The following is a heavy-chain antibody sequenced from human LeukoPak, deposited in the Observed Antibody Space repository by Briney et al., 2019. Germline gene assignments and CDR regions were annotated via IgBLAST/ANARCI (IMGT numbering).Heavy chain of an antibody. CDR1: GGTFSSYA. CDR2: IIPIFGTA. D-gene: IGHD5-12*01. J-gene: IGHJ6*03. Sequence: ASVKVSCKASGGTFSSYAISWVRQAPGQGLEWMGGIIPIFGTANYAQKFQGRVTITADESTSTAYMELSSLRSEDTAVYYCARVESGYSGYGYYYYVDVWGKGTTVTVSS. V-gene: IGHV1-69*01. CDR3: ARVESGYSGYGYYYYVDV.